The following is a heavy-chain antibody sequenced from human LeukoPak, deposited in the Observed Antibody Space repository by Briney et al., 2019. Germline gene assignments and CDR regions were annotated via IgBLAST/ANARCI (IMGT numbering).Heavy chain of an antibody. CDR2: INPNRGDT. Sequence: GASVKVSCKASGYTFTAYYMHWVRQAPGQGLEWMGWINPNRGDTNFAQKFQGRVIMTRDTSISTVYMELSRLRSDDTAVYYCARADWSMLDYWGQGTLVTVSS. V-gene: IGHV1-2*02. CDR3: ARADWSMLDY. D-gene: IGHD1-1*01. J-gene: IGHJ4*02. CDR1: GYTFTAYY.